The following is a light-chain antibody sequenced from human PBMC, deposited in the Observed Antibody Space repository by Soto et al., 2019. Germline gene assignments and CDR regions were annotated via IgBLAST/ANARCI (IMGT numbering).Light chain of an antibody. CDR1: QTIYSG. V-gene: IGKV1-5*03. J-gene: IGKJ1*01. Sequence: DIPVTQAPSTRSASVGDGVISTCRASQTIYSGLAGYQQKPEKAPKLLINRASSVESGVPSWLSGSGSGTDFTPTISCLPPGVSATSSCQHYYNSSWSFGQCPMVEL. CDR2: RAS. CDR3: QHYYNSSWS.